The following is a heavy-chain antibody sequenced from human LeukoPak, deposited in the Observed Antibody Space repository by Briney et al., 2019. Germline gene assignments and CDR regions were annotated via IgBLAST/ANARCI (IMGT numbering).Heavy chain of an antibody. V-gene: IGHV4-39*01. D-gene: IGHD3-22*01. CDR1: GGSISSSSYY. Sequence: PSETLSLTCTVSGGSISSSSYYWGWIRQPPGKGLEWIGSIYYSGSTYYNPSLKSRVTMSVDTSKNQFSLKLSSVTAADTAVYYCARHVPTYYYDSSGYGVDYWGQGTLVTVSS. CDR3: ARHVPTYYYDSSGYGVDY. J-gene: IGHJ4*02. CDR2: IYYSGST.